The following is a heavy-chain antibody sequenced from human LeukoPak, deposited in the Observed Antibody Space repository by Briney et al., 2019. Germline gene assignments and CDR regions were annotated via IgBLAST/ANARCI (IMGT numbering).Heavy chain of an antibody. J-gene: IGHJ4*02. Sequence: GGSLRLSCAASGFTFSTYIMNWVRQTPGKGLEWVSSVGTSTSYIYYADSVKGRFTISRDNAKNSLYLQMNSLRAEDTAVYYCARTRIAVAGRGEDYWGQGTLVTVSS. V-gene: IGHV3-21*01. CDR1: GFTFSTYI. D-gene: IGHD6-19*01. CDR3: ARTRIAVAGRGEDY. CDR2: VGTSTSYI.